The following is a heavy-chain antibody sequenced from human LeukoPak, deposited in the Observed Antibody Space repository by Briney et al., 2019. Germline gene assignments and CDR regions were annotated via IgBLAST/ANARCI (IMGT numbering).Heavy chain of an antibody. D-gene: IGHD3-10*01. Sequence: SETLSLTCTVSGGSISRYYWSWIRQPAGKGLECLGRIYTSGSTNYNPPLKSRVTISVDKTKNQFSLKLSSVTAADTAVYYCAREVDGERGFDYWGQGTLVTVSS. CDR3: AREVDGERGFDY. V-gene: IGHV4-4*07. CDR1: GGSISRYY. J-gene: IGHJ4*02. CDR2: IYTSGST.